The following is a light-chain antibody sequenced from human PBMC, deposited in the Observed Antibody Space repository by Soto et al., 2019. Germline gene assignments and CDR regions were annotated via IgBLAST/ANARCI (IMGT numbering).Light chain of an antibody. J-gene: IGKJ3*01. CDR1: QGIRNY. Sequence: DIQMTQSPTSLSASVGDRVTITCRASQGIRNYVAWYQQIPGKAPKLLIYAASTLQSGVPSRFSGSGSVTDFTLTINGLQREDVATYSCQQYSSVPVFGPGTKVEIK. CDR2: AAS. V-gene: IGKV1-27*01. CDR3: QQYSSVPV.